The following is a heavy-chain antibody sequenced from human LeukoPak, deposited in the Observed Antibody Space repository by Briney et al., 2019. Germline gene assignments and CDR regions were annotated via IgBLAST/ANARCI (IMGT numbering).Heavy chain of an antibody. Sequence: PSETLSLTCTVSGGSISSYYWSWIRQPPGKGLEWIGYIYYSGSTNYNPSLKSRVTISVDTSKNQFSLKLSSVTAADTAVYYCARHLYRTHFDYWGQGTLVTVSS. J-gene: IGHJ4*02. V-gene: IGHV4-59*08. D-gene: IGHD1-14*01. CDR1: GGSISSYY. CDR2: IYYSGST. CDR3: ARHLYRTHFDY.